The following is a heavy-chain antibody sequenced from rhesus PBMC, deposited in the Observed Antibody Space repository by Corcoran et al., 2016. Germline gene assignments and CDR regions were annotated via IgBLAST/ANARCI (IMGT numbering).Heavy chain of an antibody. V-gene: IGHV4-160*01. J-gene: IGHJ4*01. CDR3: ARRQYSSGFDY. CDR1: GGSGSGYW. CDR2: IRSGGST. Sequence: QVQLQQWGEGLVKHSETLSLTCAVYGGSGSGYWWGWHRQPPGRGLEWIGRIRSGGSTNYNPSLKCLVTISIDTSKNQFSLKLSSVTAADTAVYYCARRQYSSGFDYWGQGVLVTVSS. D-gene: IGHD6-31*01.